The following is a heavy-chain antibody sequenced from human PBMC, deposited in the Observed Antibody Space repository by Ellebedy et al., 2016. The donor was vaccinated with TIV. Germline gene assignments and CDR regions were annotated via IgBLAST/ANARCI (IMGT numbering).Heavy chain of an antibody. J-gene: IGHJ6*02. V-gene: IGHV3-21*01. CDR2: ISSRSSYI. Sequence: PGGSLRLSCAASGFTFSSYTMNWVRQAPGKGLEWVSSISSRSSYIYYADSVKGRFTISRDNAKNSVFLQMNSLRGEDTAVYYCARAGGAVTGTGYVMDVWGQGTTVTVSS. CDR3: ARAGGAVTGTGYVMDV. CDR1: GFTFSSYT. D-gene: IGHD6-19*01.